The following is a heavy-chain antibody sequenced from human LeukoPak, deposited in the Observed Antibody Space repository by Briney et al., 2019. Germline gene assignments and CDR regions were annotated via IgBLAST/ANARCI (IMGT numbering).Heavy chain of an antibody. CDR3: ARHSSSWYIGYFDY. V-gene: IGHV3-23*01. CDR1: GFTFSSYA. D-gene: IGHD6-13*01. CDR2: ISGSGGST. J-gene: IGHJ4*02. Sequence: GGSLRLSCAASGFTFSSYAMSWVRQAPGKGLEWVSAISGSGGSTYYADSVKGRFTISRDNAKNSLYLQLDSLRVEDTAVYYCARHSSSWYIGYFDYWGQGTLVTVSS.